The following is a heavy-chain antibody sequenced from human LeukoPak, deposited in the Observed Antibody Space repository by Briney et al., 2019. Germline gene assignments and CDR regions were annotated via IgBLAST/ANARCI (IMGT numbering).Heavy chain of an antibody. D-gene: IGHD5-12*01. Sequence: SETLSLTCTVSGGSISSSSYYWGWIRQPPGKGLEWIGEIYHSGSTNYNPSLKSRVTISVDKSKNQFSLKLSSVTAADTAVYYCARGGFLVASPFDYWGQGTLVTVSS. V-gene: IGHV4-39*07. CDR1: GGSISSSSYY. CDR2: IYHSGST. CDR3: ARGGFLVASPFDY. J-gene: IGHJ4*02.